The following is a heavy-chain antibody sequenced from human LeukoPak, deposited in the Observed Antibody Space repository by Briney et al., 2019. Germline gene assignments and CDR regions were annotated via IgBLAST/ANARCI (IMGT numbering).Heavy chain of an antibody. CDR2: INHSGST. D-gene: IGHD3-16*02. Sequence: PSETLSLTCTVSGGSISDYYWSWIRQPPGKGLEWIGEINHSGSTNYNPSLKSRVTISVDTSKNQFSLKLSSVTAADTAVYYCARVQDDYVWGSYRPHPNWFDPWGQGTLVTVSS. CDR1: GGSISDYY. J-gene: IGHJ5*02. CDR3: ARVQDDYVWGSYRPHPNWFDP. V-gene: IGHV4-34*01.